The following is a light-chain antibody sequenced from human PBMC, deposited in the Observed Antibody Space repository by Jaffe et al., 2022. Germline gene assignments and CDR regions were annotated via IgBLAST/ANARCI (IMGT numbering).Light chain of an antibody. CDR2: WAS. V-gene: IGKV4-1*01. J-gene: IGKJ1*01. CDR1: QSLLDGSNNKNF. Sequence: IVMTQSPDSLAVSLGERATINCKSSQSLLDGSNNKNFLAWYQQRPGQPPNLLIYWASTRESGVPDRFSGSGSGTDFTLTISSLQAEDVAVYYCQQYYTSPWTFGQGTKVEI. CDR3: QQYYTSPWT.